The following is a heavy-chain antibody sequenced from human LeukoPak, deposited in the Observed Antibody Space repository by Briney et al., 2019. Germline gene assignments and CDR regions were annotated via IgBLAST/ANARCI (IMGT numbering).Heavy chain of an antibody. CDR1: GFTFSSYA. D-gene: IGHD3-16*02. CDR2: ISGSGGST. V-gene: IGHV3-23*01. CDR3: AKDGRSYDYVWGSYRSSAFDI. Sequence: PGGSLRLSCAAPGFTFSSYAMSWVRQAPGKGLEWVSAISGSGGSTYYADSVKGRFTISRDNSKNTLYLQMNSLRAEDTAVYYCAKDGRSYDYVWGSYRSSAFDIWGQGTMVTVSS. J-gene: IGHJ3*02.